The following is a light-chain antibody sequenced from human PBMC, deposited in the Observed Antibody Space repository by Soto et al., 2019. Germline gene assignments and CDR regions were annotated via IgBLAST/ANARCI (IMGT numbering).Light chain of an antibody. CDR2: HAS. J-gene: IGKJ4*01. CDR3: LQDYDIPLT. Sequence: AIQMTQSPSSLSASVGDTVTITCRASRGVGHDLGWYQQKPGKAPKLLIYHASTLQSGVPSRFSGSGSGTDFTLTISSLQAEDFATYYCLQDYDIPLTFGGGTKVEI. CDR1: RGVGHD. V-gene: IGKV1-6*01.